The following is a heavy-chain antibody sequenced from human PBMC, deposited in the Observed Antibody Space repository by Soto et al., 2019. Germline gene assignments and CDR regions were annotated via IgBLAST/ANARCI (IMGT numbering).Heavy chain of an antibody. V-gene: IGHV3-7*03. CDR2: IKQDGSEK. CDR3: ARVRPGDSSGYYYAFDI. Sequence: GGSLRLSCAASGFTFSSYWMSWVRQAPGKGLEWVANIKQDGSEKYYVDSVKGRFTISRDNAKNSPYLQMNSLRAEDTAVYYCARVRPGDSSGYYYAFDIWGQGTMVTVSS. J-gene: IGHJ3*02. CDR1: GFTFSSYW. D-gene: IGHD3-22*01.